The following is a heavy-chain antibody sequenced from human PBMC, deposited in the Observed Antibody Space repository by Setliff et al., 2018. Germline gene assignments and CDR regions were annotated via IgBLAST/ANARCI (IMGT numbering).Heavy chain of an antibody. CDR2: INAGNGNT. Sequence: ASVKVSCKASGYTFTSYAMHWVRQTPGQRLEWMGWINAGNGNTKYSQKFQGRVTITRDTSASTAYMELSSLRSEDTAVYYCARVPVVGATKLYWFDPWGQGTQVTVS. CDR3: ARVPVVGATKLYWFDP. V-gene: IGHV1-3*01. CDR1: GYTFTSYA. D-gene: IGHD1-26*01. J-gene: IGHJ5*02.